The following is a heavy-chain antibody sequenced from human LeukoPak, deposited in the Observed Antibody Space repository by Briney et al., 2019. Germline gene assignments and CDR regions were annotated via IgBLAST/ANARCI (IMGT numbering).Heavy chain of an antibody. Sequence: GGSLRLSCAASGFTFSSYAMHWVRQAPGKGLEWVAVISYDGSNKYYADSVRGRFTISRDNSKNTLYLQMNSLRAEDTAVYYCARGNGPSSGSYSRFDPWGQGTLVTVSS. J-gene: IGHJ5*02. D-gene: IGHD3-10*01. CDR2: ISYDGSNK. CDR1: GFTFSSYA. V-gene: IGHV3-30*04. CDR3: ARGNGPSSGSYSRFDP.